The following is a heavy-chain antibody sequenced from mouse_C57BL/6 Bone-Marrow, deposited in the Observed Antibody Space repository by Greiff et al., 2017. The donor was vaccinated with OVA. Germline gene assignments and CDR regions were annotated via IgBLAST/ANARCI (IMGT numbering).Heavy chain of an antibody. D-gene: IGHD2-4*01. CDR1: GSTFTSYG. CDR2: IYPRSGNT. V-gene: IGHV1-81*01. CDR3: ARHIYYDYDGWFAY. J-gene: IGHJ3*01. Sequence: FQLQQSGAELARPGASVKLSCKASGSTFTSYGISWVKQRTGQGLEWIGEIYPRSGNTNYNEKFKGKATLTADKSSSTAYMELRSLTSEDSAVYFCARHIYYDYDGWFAYWGQGTLVTVSA.